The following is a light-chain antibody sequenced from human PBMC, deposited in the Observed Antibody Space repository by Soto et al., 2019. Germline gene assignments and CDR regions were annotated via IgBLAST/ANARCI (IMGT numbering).Light chain of an antibody. J-gene: IGKJ2*01. Sequence: ELVLTQSPGTLSLSLGERATLSCRASQRMSSNYLAWYQQKPGQSPRLLIYGTSSRATGIPDRFSGSGSGTDFTLTISGLEPEDSAVYYCQQYGTLPPRYTFGQGTKLEIK. CDR1: QRMSSNY. V-gene: IGKV3-20*01. CDR3: QQYGTLPPRYT. CDR2: GTS.